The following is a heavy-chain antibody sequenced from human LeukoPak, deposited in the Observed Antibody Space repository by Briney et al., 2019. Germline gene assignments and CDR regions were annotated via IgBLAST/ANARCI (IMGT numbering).Heavy chain of an antibody. D-gene: IGHD4-23*01. CDR1: GLTFTNHG. CDR3: ARDRGKDYFGD. Sequence: PGGSLRLSCVTSGLTFTNHGFHWLRQSAGRGLEWVAFVRNDGFDTYHSNSVKGRFSISRGDSKNTVYLQMNSLRAEDTALYYCARDRGKDYFGDWGQGTQVTVSS. CDR2: VRNDGFDT. V-gene: IGHV3-30*02. J-gene: IGHJ4*02.